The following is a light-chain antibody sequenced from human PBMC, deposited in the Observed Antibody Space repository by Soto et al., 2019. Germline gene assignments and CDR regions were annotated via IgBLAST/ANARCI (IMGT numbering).Light chain of an antibody. CDR3: QESYSTPLT. CDR2: GAS. J-gene: IGKJ4*01. V-gene: IGKV1-39*01. CDR1: KAIGSS. Sequence: IQLTQSPSSLSASVGDSVTITCRASKAIGSSFAWYRQKPGKVPELLIYGASTLESGVPSRFSGSGSGTDFTLTINNLQPEDFASYFCQESYSTPLTFGGGTKVDIK.